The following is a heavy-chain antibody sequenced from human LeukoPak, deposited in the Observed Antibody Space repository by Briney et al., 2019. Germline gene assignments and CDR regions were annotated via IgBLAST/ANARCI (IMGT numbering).Heavy chain of an antibody. D-gene: IGHD5-12*01. V-gene: IGHV4-59*08. CDR2: ISYSGNT. CDR3: ARKSSRGGFNGYDYWYFDL. Sequence: SETLSLTCTVSGGSISSYFWSWLRQPPGKRLERIGYISYSGNTDYNPSLKSRVTLSVDTSKNRLSLKLSSVTAADTAVYYCARKSSRGGFNGYDYWYFDLWGRGTLVTVSS. CDR1: GGSISSYF. J-gene: IGHJ2*01.